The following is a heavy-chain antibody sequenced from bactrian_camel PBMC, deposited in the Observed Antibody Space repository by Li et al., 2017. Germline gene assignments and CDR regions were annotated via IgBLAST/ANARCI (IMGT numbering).Heavy chain of an antibody. Sequence: QLVESGGGSVPAGGSLTLSCAVSGYPYRDYCMGWFRQTPGNEREGLAAISPRGLSTKYGDSVKGRFTVSRDDTKSTMYLQMSNLEPEVSAMYYCAAEGCGSGAPWHVAQAYNHRGRGTQVTVS. V-gene: IGHV3S28*01. CDR3: AAEGCGSGAPWHVAQAYNH. CDR1: GYPYRDYC. D-gene: IGHD3*01. CDR2: ISPRGLST. J-gene: IGHJ4*01.